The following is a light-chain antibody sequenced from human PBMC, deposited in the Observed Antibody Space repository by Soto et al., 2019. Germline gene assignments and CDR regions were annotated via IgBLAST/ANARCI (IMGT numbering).Light chain of an antibody. J-gene: IGLJ3*02. V-gene: IGLV4-69*01. CDR2: LNNDGSH. CDR1: RGHSSYA. CDR3: QTWGTGIRV. Sequence: QSVLTQSPSASASLGASVRRSCTLSRGHSSYAIAWHQQQPERGPRYLMSLNNDGSHSKGDGVPDRFSGSSSGAERYLTISSLQSEDEADYYCQTWGTGIRVFGGGTKVTVL.